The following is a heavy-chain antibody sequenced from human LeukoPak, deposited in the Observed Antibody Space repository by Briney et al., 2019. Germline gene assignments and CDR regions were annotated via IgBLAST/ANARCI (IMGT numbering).Heavy chain of an antibody. CDR2: ISGSGGST. V-gene: IGHV3-23*01. CDR3: AKGRPLGYCSGGSCPRGFDP. CDR1: GFTFSSYA. Sequence: GGSLRLSCAASGFTFSSYAMSWVRQAPGKGLEWVSAISGSGGSTYYADSVKGRFTISRDNSKNTLYLQMNSLRAEDTAVYYCAKGRPLGYCSGGSCPRGFDPWGQGTLVTVS. J-gene: IGHJ5*02. D-gene: IGHD2-15*01.